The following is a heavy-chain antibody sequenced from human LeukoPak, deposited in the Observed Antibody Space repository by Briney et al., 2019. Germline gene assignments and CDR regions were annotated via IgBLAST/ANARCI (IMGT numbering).Heavy chain of an antibody. D-gene: IGHD2-15*01. CDR3: AKDGGYCSGGSCMNPYYYYGMDV. CDR2: ISGSGGST. CDR1: GFTFSSYA. J-gene: IGHJ6*02. Sequence: GGSLRLSCAASGFTFSSYAMSWVRQAPGKGLEWVSAISGSGGSTYYADSVKGRFTISRDNSKNTLYLQMNSLRAEDTAVYYCAKDGGYCSGGSCMNPYYYYGMDVWGQGTTVTVSS. V-gene: IGHV3-23*01.